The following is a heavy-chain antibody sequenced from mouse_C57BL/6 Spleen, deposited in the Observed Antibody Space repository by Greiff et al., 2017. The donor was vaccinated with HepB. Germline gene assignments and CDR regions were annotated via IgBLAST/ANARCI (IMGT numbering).Heavy chain of an antibody. Sequence: EVQRVESGGGLVKPGGSLKLSCAASGFTFSSYAMSWVRQTPEKRLEWVATISDGGSYTYYPDNVKGRFTISRDNAKNNLYLQMSHLKSEDTAMDYCARDSSYWYFDVWGTGTTVTVSS. J-gene: IGHJ1*03. V-gene: IGHV5-4*01. CDR1: GFTFSSYA. CDR3: ARDSSYWYFDV. D-gene: IGHD1-3*01. CDR2: ISDGGSYT.